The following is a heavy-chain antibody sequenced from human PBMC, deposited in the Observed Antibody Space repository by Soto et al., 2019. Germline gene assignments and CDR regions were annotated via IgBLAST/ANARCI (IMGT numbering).Heavy chain of an antibody. J-gene: IGHJ5*02. CDR1: GYPFTSYG. D-gene: IGHD3-9*01. Sequence: QIQMVQSGGEVKKPGASVKVSCRASGYPFTSYGVSWVRQAPGQAPEWMGWISAHDNDINYGETFQGRLRLTTDTSTSTAYMELRNLRSDDTAVYYCVRDYLHYDVLTGSFLDCFDPWGQETLVIVSS. V-gene: IGHV1-18*01. CDR2: ISAHDNDI. CDR3: VRDYLHYDVLTGSFLDCFDP.